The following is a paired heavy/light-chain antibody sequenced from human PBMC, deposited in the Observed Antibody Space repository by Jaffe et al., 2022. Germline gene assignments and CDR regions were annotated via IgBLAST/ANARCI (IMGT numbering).Heavy chain of an antibody. D-gene: IGHD3-22*01. J-gene: IGHJ4*02. CDR3: ARVTPGAGYYLDH. Sequence: QVQLQESGPALVKSSETLSLTCTVSGASISNFYWSWIRQPPGKGLEWIGYIYKSGTTDYIPSLRSRVSFSVDASKNQFSLKLTSVTAGDTAVYFCARVTPGAGYYLDHWGQGILVTVSS. V-gene: IGHV4-59*01. CDR1: GASISNFY. CDR2: IYKSGTT.
Light chain of an antibody. V-gene: IGKV3-20*01. CDR1: QSVLSSY. Sequence: EIVLTQSPGTLSLSPGERATLSCRASQSVLSSYLAWYQQKPGQAPRLLIYGASSRATGIPDRFSGSGSETDFTLTISRLEPEDFAVYYCQQYASSPFTFGPGTKVVI. J-gene: IGKJ3*01. CDR2: GAS. CDR3: QQYASSPFT.